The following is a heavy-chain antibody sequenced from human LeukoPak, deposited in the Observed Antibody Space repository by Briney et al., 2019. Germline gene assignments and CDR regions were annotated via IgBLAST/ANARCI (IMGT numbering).Heavy chain of an antibody. CDR3: VRHQYYYGAGSYYVFDS. CDR1: GGSFSGYY. Sequence: SETLSLTCAVYGGSFSGYYWSWIRQPPGKGLEWIGSIYYSGSTYYNPSLKSRVTISVDTSKNQFSLKLSSVTAADTAVYYCVRHQYYYGAGSYYVFDSWGQGTLVTVPS. CDR2: IYYSGST. D-gene: IGHD3-10*01. J-gene: IGHJ5*01. V-gene: IGHV4-34*01.